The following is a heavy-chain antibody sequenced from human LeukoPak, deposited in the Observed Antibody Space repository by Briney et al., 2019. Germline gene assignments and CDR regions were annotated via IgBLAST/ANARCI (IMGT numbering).Heavy chain of an antibody. V-gene: IGHV4-4*07. CDR2: LYTSGRN. Sequence: SETLSLTRSVSGGSISGLYWSWIRQPAREGVKTIGRLYTSGRNNYTPYITSSVSMSVDTSKNHLYLKLNSVTAADTDVYFCARDVGFTNDWGQGTLVTVPS. D-gene: IGHD1-26*01. CDR1: GGSISGLY. CDR3: ARDVGFTND. J-gene: IGHJ4*02.